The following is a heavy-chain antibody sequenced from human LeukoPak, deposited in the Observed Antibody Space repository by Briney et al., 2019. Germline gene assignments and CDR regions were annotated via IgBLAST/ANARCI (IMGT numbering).Heavy chain of an antibody. D-gene: IGHD6-19*01. CDR1: GGSISSYY. V-gene: IGHV4-59*08. Sequence: SETLSLTCTVSGGSISSYYWSWIRQPPGTGLEWIGYIYYSGSTNYNPSLKSRVTISVDTSKNQFSLKLSSVTAADTAVYYCARSRRGSGWYYYWGQGTLVTVSS. CDR2: IYYSGST. CDR3: ARSRRGSGWYYY. J-gene: IGHJ4*02.